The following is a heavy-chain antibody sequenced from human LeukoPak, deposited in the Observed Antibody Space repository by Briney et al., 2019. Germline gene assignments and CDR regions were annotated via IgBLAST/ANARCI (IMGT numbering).Heavy chain of an antibody. Sequence: GGSLRLSCAASGFTFSNYATTWVRQAPGKGLEWVSAISGSGGSTYYADSVQGRFTISRDNSKNTLYPQMNSLRAEDTAVYYCAKTLVRGAGPFDYWGQGTLVTVSS. CDR2: ISGSGGST. CDR1: GFTFSNYA. J-gene: IGHJ4*02. D-gene: IGHD3-10*01. V-gene: IGHV3-23*01. CDR3: AKTLVRGAGPFDY.